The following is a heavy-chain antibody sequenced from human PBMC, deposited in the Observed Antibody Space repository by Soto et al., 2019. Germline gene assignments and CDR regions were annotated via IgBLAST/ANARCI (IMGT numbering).Heavy chain of an antibody. CDR1: GGSISSGGYY. J-gene: IGHJ5*02. CDR3: ARERSKSIAVAGTRVAWFDP. D-gene: IGHD6-19*01. CDR2: IYYSGST. V-gene: IGHV4-31*03. Sequence: QVQLQESGPGLVKPSQTLSLTCTVSGGSISSGGYYWSWIRQHPGKGLEWIGYIYYSGSTYYNPSLKSRVTISVDTSKNQFSLKLSSVTAADTAVYYCARERSKSIAVAGTRVAWFDPWGQGTLVTVSS.